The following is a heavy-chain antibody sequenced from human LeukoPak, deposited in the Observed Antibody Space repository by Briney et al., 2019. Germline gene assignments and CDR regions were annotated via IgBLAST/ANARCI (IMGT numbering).Heavy chain of an antibody. Sequence: SETLSLTCIVSGGSIGTYYWSWIRQSPGKGLEWIGYIYVTGSTRYNPYLQSRVTISVDTSRNQFFLKVSSVTAADTAVYYCARHIGGGIEDMDVWGTGTKVTVSS. D-gene: IGHD3-16*02. CDR2: IYVTGST. CDR1: GGSIGTYY. J-gene: IGHJ6*03. CDR3: ARHIGGGIEDMDV. V-gene: IGHV4-59*08.